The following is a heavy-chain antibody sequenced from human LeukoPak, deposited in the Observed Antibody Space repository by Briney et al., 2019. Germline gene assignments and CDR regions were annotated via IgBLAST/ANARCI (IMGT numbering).Heavy chain of an antibody. V-gene: IGHV3-74*01. CDR2: INSDGSST. D-gene: IGHD3-3*01. CDR1: GFTFSSYW. J-gene: IGHJ6*02. Sequence: GGSLRLSCAASGFTFSSYWMHWVRQAPGKGLVWVSRINSDGSSTSYADSVKGRFTISRDNSKNTLYLQMNSLRAEDTAVYYCARGGDPSYYDFWSGYNHYGMDVWGQGTTVTVSS. CDR3: ARGGDPSYYDFWSGYNHYGMDV.